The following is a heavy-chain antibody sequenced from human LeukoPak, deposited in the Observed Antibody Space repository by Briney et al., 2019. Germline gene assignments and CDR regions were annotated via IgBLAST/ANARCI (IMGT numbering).Heavy chain of an antibody. J-gene: IGHJ5*02. CDR2: INPSGGST. V-gene: IGHV1-46*01. CDR3: ARGTMVRGVILGWFDP. D-gene: IGHD3-10*01. Sequence: ASVKVSCKASGYTFTNYYMHWVRQAPGQGLEWMGIINPSGGSTSSSQKFQGRVTMTRDTSTSTVYMELSSLRSEDTAVYYCARGTMVRGVILGWFDPWGQGTLVTVSS. CDR1: GYTFTNYY.